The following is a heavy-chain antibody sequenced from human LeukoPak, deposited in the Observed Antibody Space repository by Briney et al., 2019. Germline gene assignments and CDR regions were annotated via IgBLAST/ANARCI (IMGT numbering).Heavy chain of an antibody. CDR2: IHYDGSNK. Sequence: GGSLRLSCAASGFTLSSYGLHWVRQAPGKGLEWVAFIHYDGSNKYYADSVKGRFTISRDNSKNTLYLQMNSLRAEDTAVYYCAKHGRIDYGGNSQAYYFDYGGQGTLVTVSS. D-gene: IGHD4-23*01. CDR3: AKHGRIDYGGNSQAYYFDY. V-gene: IGHV3-30*02. CDR1: GFTLSSYG. J-gene: IGHJ4*02.